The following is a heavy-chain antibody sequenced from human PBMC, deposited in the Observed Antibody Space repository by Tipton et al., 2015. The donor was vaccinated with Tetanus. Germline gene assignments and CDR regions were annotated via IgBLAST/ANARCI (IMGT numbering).Heavy chain of an antibody. V-gene: IGHV1-69*09. CDR3: ARDSDSYDETGSPKWYFGL. J-gene: IGHJ2*01. CDR1: GGTFSSYS. Sequence: QLVQSGAEVKRPGSSVKVSCKASGGTFSSYSITWVRQAPGQGLEWLGRIIPLLDVTHYAQKVQDRISITTDTSTGTAYMELSRLRSEDTAVYYCARDSDSYDETGSPKWYFGLGGRGPLVPVSS. CDR2: IIPLLDVT. D-gene: IGHD3-22*01.